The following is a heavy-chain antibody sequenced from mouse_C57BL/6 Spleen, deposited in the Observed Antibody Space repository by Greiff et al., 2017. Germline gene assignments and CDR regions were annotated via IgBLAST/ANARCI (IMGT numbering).Heavy chain of an antibody. D-gene: IGHD3-3*01. J-gene: IGHJ3*01. V-gene: IGHV5-16*01. CDR3: ARESQGGFAY. CDR2: INYDGSST. CDR1: GFTFSDYY. Sequence: EVKVVESEGGLVQPGSSMKLSCTASGFTFSDYYMAWVRQVPEKGLEWVANINYDGSSTYYLDSLKSRFIISRDNAKNILYLQMSSLKSEDTATYYCARESQGGFAYWGQGTLVTVSA.